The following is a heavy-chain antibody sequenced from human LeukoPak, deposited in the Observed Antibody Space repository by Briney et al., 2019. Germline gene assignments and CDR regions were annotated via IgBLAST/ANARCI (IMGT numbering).Heavy chain of an antibody. CDR3: ASEQRIAVAGKGY. V-gene: IGHV3-21*01. J-gene: IGHJ4*02. CDR1: GFTFSSYS. D-gene: IGHD6-19*01. CDR2: ISSSSSYI. Sequence: GGSLRLSCAASGFTFSSYSMNWVRQAPGKGLEWVSSISSSSSYIYYADSVKGRFTISRDNAKNSLYLQMNSLRAEDTAVYHCASEQRIAVAGKGYWGQGTLVTVSS.